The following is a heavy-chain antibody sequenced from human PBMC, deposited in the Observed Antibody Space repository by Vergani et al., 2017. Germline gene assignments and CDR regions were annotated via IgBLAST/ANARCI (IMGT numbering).Heavy chain of an antibody. J-gene: IGHJ3*02. D-gene: IGHD1-26*01. CDR3: ARDLQGATDAFDI. CDR2: IKNTGDST. V-gene: IGHV3-23*01. Sequence: EVQLLQSEGAVVQPGGSLRLSCVASGFTFSSHAMSWVRQGHGQGLEWVSSIKNTGDSTHYAYSVKGRFNISRENSKNTLYLKMNSLRAEDTAVYYCARDLQGATDAFDIWGQGTMVTVSS. CDR1: GFTFSSHA.